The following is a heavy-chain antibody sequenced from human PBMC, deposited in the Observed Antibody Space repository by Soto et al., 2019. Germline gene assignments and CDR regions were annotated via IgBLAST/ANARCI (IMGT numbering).Heavy chain of an antibody. CDR1: GYTFSIYG. CDR2: ISAYNGNT. CDR3: ARDGGRPPYYYYMDV. J-gene: IGHJ6*03. Sequence: GASVKVSCKASGYTFSIYGIIWVRQAPGQGLEWMGWISAYNGNTNYAQKLQGRVTMTTDTSTSTAYMELRSLRSDDTAVYYCARDGGRPPYYYYMDVWGKGTTVTVSS. V-gene: IGHV1-18*01. D-gene: IGHD3-3*01.